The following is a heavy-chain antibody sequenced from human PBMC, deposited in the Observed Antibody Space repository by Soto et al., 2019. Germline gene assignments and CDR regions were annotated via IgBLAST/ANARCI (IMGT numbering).Heavy chain of an antibody. Sequence: ASVKVSCKASGNTFTSYDINWVRQATGHGLEWMGWINPNSGNIGYAQKFQGRVTMTRDTAIRTAYMEVSRLSSVTAADTAVYYCARDQYYGSGSYYMGNWFDPWGQGTLVTVSS. V-gene: IGHV1-8*01. CDR2: INPNSGNI. D-gene: IGHD3-10*01. CDR1: GNTFTSYD. J-gene: IGHJ5*02. CDR3: ARDQYYGSGSYYMGNWFDP.